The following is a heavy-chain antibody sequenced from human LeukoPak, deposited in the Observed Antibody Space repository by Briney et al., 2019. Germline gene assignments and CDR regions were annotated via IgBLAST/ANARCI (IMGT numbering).Heavy chain of an antibody. CDR3: ARVFKGGSYNWFDP. D-gene: IGHD1-26*01. Sequence: SETLSLTCAVYGGSFSGYYWSWIRQPPGQGLEWIGEINHSGSTNYNPSLKSRVTISVDTSKNQFSLKLSSVTAADTAVYYCARVFKGGSYNWFDPWGQGTLVTVS. CDR1: GGSFSGYY. CDR2: INHSGST. V-gene: IGHV4-34*01. J-gene: IGHJ5*02.